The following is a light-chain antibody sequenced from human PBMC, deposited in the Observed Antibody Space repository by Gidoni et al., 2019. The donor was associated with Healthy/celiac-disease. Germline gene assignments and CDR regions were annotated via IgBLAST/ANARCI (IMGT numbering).Light chain of an antibody. CDR2: KAS. CDR1: QSISSW. CDR3: QQYNSYQYT. Sequence: DIQMTQSPSTLSASVGDRVTITCRASQSISSWLAWYQQKPGKAPKLLIYKASSLESGVPSRFSGNLQPDDFATYYCQQYNSYQYTFGQGTKLEIK. J-gene: IGKJ2*01. V-gene: IGKV1-5*03.